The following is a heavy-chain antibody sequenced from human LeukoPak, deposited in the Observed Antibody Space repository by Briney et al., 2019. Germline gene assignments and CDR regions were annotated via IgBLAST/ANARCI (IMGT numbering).Heavy chain of an antibody. V-gene: IGHV4-61*02. CDR2: IYTSGST. D-gene: IGHD3-9*01. Sequence: SETLSLTCTVSGGSINSGTYYWTWIRQPAGKGLEWIGRIYTSGSTNYKPSLKSRVTISIDASKNQFSLKLGSVTAADTAVYYCAREETDWSSLGYYYHYMDVWGKGTTVTISS. J-gene: IGHJ6*03. CDR3: AREETDWSSLGYYYHYMDV. CDR1: GGSINSGTYY.